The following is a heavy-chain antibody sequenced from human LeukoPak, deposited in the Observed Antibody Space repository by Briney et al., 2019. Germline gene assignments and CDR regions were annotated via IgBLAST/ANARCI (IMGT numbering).Heavy chain of an antibody. J-gene: IGHJ4*02. CDR3: AKDRLWNDAGRFDY. V-gene: IGHV3-23*01. CDR2: ISSSGGST. CDR1: GFTFTSYA. D-gene: IGHD1-1*01. Sequence: GGSLRLSCAASGFTFTSYAMSWVRQAPGKGLEWVSSISSSGGSTYYADSVKGRFTISRDNSKNTLHLQMNSLRDEDTAVYYWAKDRLWNDAGRFDYWGQGAPVTVSS.